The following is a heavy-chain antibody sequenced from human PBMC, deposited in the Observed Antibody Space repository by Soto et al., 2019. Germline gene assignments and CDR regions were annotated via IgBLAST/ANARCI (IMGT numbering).Heavy chain of an antibody. CDR2: IIPIFGTA. V-gene: IGHV1-69*13. J-gene: IGHJ4*02. CDR1: GGTFSSYA. CDR3: ARGPPGIAVAGTGPFDY. D-gene: IGHD6-19*01. Sequence: ASVKVSCKASGGTFSSYAISWVRQAPGQGLEWMGGIIPIFGTANYAQKFQGRVTITADESTSTAYMELSSLRSEDTAVYYCARGPPGIAVAGTGPFDYWGQGTLVTVSS.